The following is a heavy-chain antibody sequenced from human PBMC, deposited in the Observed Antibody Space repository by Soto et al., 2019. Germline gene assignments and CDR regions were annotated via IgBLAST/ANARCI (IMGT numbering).Heavy chain of an antibody. V-gene: IGHV3-30*03. CDR1: GLTFSDYD. Sequence: QVQLVESGGGVVQPGRSLRLSCAASGLTFSDYDMHWVRQAPGKGLEWVAVISYDGSNRYYADAVKGRFTVSRDNSRNKLYLQMTSLRPDGTAVYYCATCRCISTSCRVSYGMDVWGQGTTVTVSS. D-gene: IGHD2-2*01. CDR2: ISYDGSNR. CDR3: ATCRCISTSCRVSYGMDV. J-gene: IGHJ6*02.